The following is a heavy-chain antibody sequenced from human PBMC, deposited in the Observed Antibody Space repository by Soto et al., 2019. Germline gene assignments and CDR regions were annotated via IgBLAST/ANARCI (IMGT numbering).Heavy chain of an antibody. V-gene: IGHV3-23*01. CDR3: AKNRALAGASAWFDP. J-gene: IGHJ5*02. D-gene: IGHD6-19*01. Sequence: EVQLLESGGGLVQPGGSLRLSCAASGFTFSTFAMTWVRQAPGKGLEWVSGISGSGGNTYYADSVKGRFTISRDNSKNTLYLQMNSLRAEDTAIYYCAKNRALAGASAWFDPWGQGTLVTVSS. CDR1: GFTFSTFA. CDR2: ISGSGGNT.